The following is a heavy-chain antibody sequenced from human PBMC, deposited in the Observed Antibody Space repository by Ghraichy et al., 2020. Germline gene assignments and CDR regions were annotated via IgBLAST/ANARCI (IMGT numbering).Heavy chain of an antibody. Sequence: SCAASGFMFSHDGMHWVRQAPGKGREWVAHIQYDGSKKLYADSVQGRFTISRDNSNSNVRLKMNYRRADETAVYYCAKGLTVTSWSFDFWGRGTLVTVTS. CDR1: GFMFSHDG. D-gene: IGHD2-2*01. V-gene: IGHV3-30*02. J-gene: IGHJ4*02. CDR3: AKGLTVTSWSFDF. CDR2: IQYDGSKK.